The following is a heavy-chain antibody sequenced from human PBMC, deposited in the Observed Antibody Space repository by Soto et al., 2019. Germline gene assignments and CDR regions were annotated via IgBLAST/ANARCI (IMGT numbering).Heavy chain of an antibody. Sequence: SETLSLTCTVSGGSISSYYWSWIRQPAGKGLEWIGRIYFSGSTNYNPSLKSRVTMSVDSSKNQFSLNLSSVTAADTAVYYWAGSGRRTNVDYWGQGSLVTVYS. CDR1: GGSISSYY. J-gene: IGHJ4*02. CDR2: IYFSGST. D-gene: IGHD1-26*01. V-gene: IGHV4-4*07. CDR3: AGSGRRTNVDY.